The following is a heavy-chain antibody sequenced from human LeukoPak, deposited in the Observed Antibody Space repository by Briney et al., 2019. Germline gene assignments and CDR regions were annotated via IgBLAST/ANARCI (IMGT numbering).Heavy chain of an antibody. CDR3: ARHGVYYYDSSGYYRVFDY. Sequence: SETLSLTCTVSGGSISSYYWSWIRQPPGKGLEWIGYSYHSGSTNKNPSLKSRVTISLDTSKNQFSLKLSSVTAADTAVYYCARHGVYYYDSSGYYRVFDYWGQGTLVTVSS. V-gene: IGHV4-59*08. D-gene: IGHD3-22*01. CDR2: SYHSGST. J-gene: IGHJ4*02. CDR1: GGSISSYY.